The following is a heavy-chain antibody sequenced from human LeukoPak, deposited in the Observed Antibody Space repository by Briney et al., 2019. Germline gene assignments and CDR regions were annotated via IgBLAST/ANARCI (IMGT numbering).Heavy chain of an antibody. CDR1: GFTFSSYG. CDR2: IWYDGSNK. D-gene: IGHD6-13*01. J-gene: IGHJ4*02. CDR3: AKGNFGSRRDYYFDY. V-gene: IGHV3-33*06. Sequence: GGSLRLSCAASGFTFSSYGMHWVRQAPGKGLEWVAVIWYDGSNKYYADSVKGRFTISRDNSKNTLYLQMNSLRAEDTAVYYCAKGNFGSRRDYYFDYWGQGTLVTVSS.